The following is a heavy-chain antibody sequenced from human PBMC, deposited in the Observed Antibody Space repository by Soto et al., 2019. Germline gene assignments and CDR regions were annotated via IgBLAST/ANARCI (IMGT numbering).Heavy chain of an antibody. V-gene: IGHV3-33*01. CDR2: IWYAGSKQ. CDR1: GFTFSSFG. D-gene: IGHD3-3*01. Sequence: QVQVVESGGGVVQPGRSLRLSCAASGFTFSSFGMHWVRQAPGKGLEWVSLIWYAGSKQSYGDSVKGRFTISRDNSRNTVYLQMNSLRADDTAVYYCARDASYYSLWSGYYPSRNGMDVWGQGTTVTVSS. J-gene: IGHJ6*02. CDR3: ARDASYYSLWSGYYPSRNGMDV.